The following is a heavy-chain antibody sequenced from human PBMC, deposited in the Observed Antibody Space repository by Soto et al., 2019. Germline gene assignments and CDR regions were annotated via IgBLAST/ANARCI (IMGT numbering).Heavy chain of an antibody. J-gene: IGHJ5*02. D-gene: IGHD2-8*01. CDR2: INAGNGNT. CDR1: GYTFTSYA. V-gene: IGHV1-3*01. Sequence: ASVKVSCKASGYTFTSYAMHWVRQAPGQRLEWMGWINAGNGNTKYSQKFQGRVTITRDTSASTAYMELSSLRSEDTAVYYCARARRGYCTNGVCQENWFDPWGQGTLVTVS. CDR3: ARARRGYCTNGVCQENWFDP.